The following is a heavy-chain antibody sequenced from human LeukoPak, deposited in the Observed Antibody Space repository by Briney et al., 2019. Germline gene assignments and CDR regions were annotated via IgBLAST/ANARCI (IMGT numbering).Heavy chain of an antibody. D-gene: IGHD5-24*01. CDR1: GFTFSTYD. J-gene: IGHJ4*02. CDR3: AKDGVMAGHYLDY. Sequence: QPGGSLRLSCAASGFTFSTYDMSWVRQAPGKGLEWVSVISGNGGSTHYADSVKGRFTISRDNSKNTLYLQMNSLRAEDTAVYYXAKDGVMAGHYLDYWGQGTLVTLSS. V-gene: IGHV3-23*01. CDR2: ISGNGGST.